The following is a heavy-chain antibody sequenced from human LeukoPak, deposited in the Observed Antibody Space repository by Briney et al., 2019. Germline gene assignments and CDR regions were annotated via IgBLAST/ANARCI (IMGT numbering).Heavy chain of an antibody. V-gene: IGHV4-59*01. CDR2: IYYSGST. J-gene: IGHJ4*02. Sequence: SETLSLTCSVSGDSISYFYWSWIRQPPGKGLEWIGYIYYSGSTNYNPSLKSRVTMSVDTSKNQFSLKLSSVTAADTAVYYCARDIDNGDYVVYWGQGTLVTVSS. D-gene: IGHD4-17*01. CDR1: GDSISYFY. CDR3: ARDIDNGDYVVY.